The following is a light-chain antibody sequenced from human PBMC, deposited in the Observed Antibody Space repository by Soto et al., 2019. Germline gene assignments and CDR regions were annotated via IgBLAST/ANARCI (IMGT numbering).Light chain of an antibody. CDR1: SSDVGAYNY. V-gene: IGLV2-8*01. Sequence: QSVLTQPPSASGSPGQSVTISCSGTSSDVGAYNYVSWYQQHPGKAPRLLIYEVSQRPSGVPDRFSGSKSANTASLTVSGFQPEDEADYYCSSYAGTNNLLYVFGTGTKLTVL. J-gene: IGLJ1*01. CDR3: SSYAGTNNLLYV. CDR2: EVS.